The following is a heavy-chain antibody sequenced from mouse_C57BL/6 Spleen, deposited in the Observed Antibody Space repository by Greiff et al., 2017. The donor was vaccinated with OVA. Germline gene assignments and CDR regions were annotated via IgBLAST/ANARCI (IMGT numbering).Heavy chain of an antibody. Sequence: EVKLMESGGGLVKPGGSLKLSCAASGFTFSSYAMSWVRQTPEKRLEWVATISDGGSYTKYPDNVKGRFTISRDNAKNNLYLQMSHLKSEDTAMYYCARWAVYDGYFDYWGQGTTLTVSS. CDR1: GFTFSSYA. CDR3: ARWAVYDGYFDY. V-gene: IGHV5-4*03. D-gene: IGHD2-3*01. CDR2: ISDGGSYT. J-gene: IGHJ2*01.